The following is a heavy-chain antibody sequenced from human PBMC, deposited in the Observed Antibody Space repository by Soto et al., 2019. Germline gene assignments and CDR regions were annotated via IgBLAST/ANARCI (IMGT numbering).Heavy chain of an antibody. Sequence: EVQLLESGGGLVQPGGSLRLSCAASGFTFSSYAMTWVRQAPGKGLEWVSAISGSGGSTYYADSVKGRFTISRDNSKNTLCLQMNSLRAEDTAVYYCAKTPESYVWGSYRPFDYWGQGTLVTVSS. D-gene: IGHD3-16*02. J-gene: IGHJ4*02. V-gene: IGHV3-23*01. CDR2: ISGSGGST. CDR3: AKTPESYVWGSYRPFDY. CDR1: GFTFSSYA.